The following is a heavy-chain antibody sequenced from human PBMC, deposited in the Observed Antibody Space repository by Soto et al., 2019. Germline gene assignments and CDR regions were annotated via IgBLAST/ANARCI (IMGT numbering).Heavy chain of an antibody. V-gene: IGHV3-30-3*01. CDR1: GFTFSDYS. J-gene: IGHJ5*02. CDR2: LSSDGSNK. D-gene: IGHD3-10*01. Sequence: VGSLRLSCAASGFTFSDYSMHWVRQAPGKGLEWVAVLSSDGSNKYYADSARGRFTISRDNSENMFYLQMNSLRAEDTALYYCARDRAGNNWFDPWGQGTLVTVSS. CDR3: ARDRAGNNWFDP.